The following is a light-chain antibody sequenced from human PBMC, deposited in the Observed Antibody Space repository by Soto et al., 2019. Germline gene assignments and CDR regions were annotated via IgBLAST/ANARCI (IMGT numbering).Light chain of an antibody. V-gene: IGKV3-15*01. CDR2: GTS. CDR3: QQYNKWRT. J-gene: IGKJ1*01. CDR1: QSIASN. Sequence: EIVMTQSPATLSVSPGESATLSCRASQSIASNLAWYQQRPGQAPRLLIYGTSTRATGIPARFSGSGSGTEFTLTIDSLQSEDFAVYYCQQYNKWRTFGQGTKVDSK.